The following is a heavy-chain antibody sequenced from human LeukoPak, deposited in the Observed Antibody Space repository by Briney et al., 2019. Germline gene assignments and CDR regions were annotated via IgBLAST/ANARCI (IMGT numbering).Heavy chain of an antibody. J-gene: IGHJ4*02. Sequence: ASVKVFCKASGYTFTSYGISWVRQAPGQGLEWMGWISAYNGNTNYAQKLQGRVTMTTDTSTSTAYMELRSLRSDDTAVYYCARQTLAYCGGDCYSPEFDYWGQGTLVTVSS. D-gene: IGHD2-21*02. CDR1: GYTFTSYG. CDR2: ISAYNGNT. V-gene: IGHV1-18*01. CDR3: ARQTLAYCGGDCYSPEFDY.